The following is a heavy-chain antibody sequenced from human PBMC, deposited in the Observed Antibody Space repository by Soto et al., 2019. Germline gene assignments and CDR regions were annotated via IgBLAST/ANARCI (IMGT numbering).Heavy chain of an antibody. V-gene: IGHV3-23*01. CDR3: ASLSGILTGYNDY. CDR1: GFTFSSYA. D-gene: IGHD3-9*01. J-gene: IGHJ4*02. Sequence: GGSLRLSCAASGFTFSSYAMSWVRQAPGKGLEWVSAISGSGGSTYYADSVKGRFTISRDNSKNTLYLQMNSLRAEDTAVYYCASLSGILTGYNDYWGQGTLVTVSS. CDR2: ISGSGGST.